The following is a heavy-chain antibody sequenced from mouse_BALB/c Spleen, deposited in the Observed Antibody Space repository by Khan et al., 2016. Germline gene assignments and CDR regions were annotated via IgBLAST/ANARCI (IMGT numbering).Heavy chain of an antibody. V-gene: IGHV3-1*02. Sequence: EVQLQESGPDLVKPSQSLSLTCTVTGYSITSGYSWHWIRQFPGNELEWMGYIHYSGGTKYIPSLKSRISITRDTSKNQFFLQLNSVTPEDTASYYCTRSHGYNAMDYGGQGTSVTVSS. J-gene: IGHJ4*01. CDR3: TRSHGYNAMDY. CDR2: IHYSGGT. CDR1: GYSITSGYS.